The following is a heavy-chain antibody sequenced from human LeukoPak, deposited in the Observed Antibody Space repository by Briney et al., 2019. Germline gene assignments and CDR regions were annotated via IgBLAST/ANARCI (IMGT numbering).Heavy chain of an antibody. Sequence: GRSLRLSCAASGFTFSDCAVHWVRQAPGKGLEWVALISYDGSNKYYADSVKGRFTISRDNSKNTMSLQMNSLRREDTAVYYCASRTNSGPPFWGQGTLVTVS. CDR3: ASRTNSGPPF. CDR1: GFTFSDCA. D-gene: IGHD3-10*01. CDR2: ISYDGSNK. V-gene: IGHV3-30-3*01. J-gene: IGHJ1*01.